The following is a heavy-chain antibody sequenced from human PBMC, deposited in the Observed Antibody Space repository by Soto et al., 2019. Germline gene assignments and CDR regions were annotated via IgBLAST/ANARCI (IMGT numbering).Heavy chain of an antibody. J-gene: IGHJ6*03. D-gene: IGHD6-13*01. Sequence: VQLVESGGGVVQPGRSLRLSCAASGFTFSNYAMFWVRQSPGEGLEWVAVISYDGRHEDYVDSVKGRFSISRDNSKDTLYLQMDSLKAEDTAVYYCARRTAAAYYMDVWGKGTTVTVSS. CDR3: ARRTAAAYYMDV. V-gene: IGHV3-30*03. CDR2: ISYDGRHE. CDR1: GFTFSNYA.